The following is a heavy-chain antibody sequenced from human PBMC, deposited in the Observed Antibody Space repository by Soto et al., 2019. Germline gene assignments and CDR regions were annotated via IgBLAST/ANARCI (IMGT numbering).Heavy chain of an antibody. J-gene: IGHJ2*01. CDR3: VRCYCSVGSCYACWHFDL. V-gene: IGHV1-18*01. CDR2: ISASTRNT. CDR1: GYTFSDYA. Sequence: QVQLVQSGDEVKKPGASVKVSCQASGYTFSDYAISWVRQAPGQGLEWMGWISASTRNTDQAQNFQGRVIMTLDTSTDTAYMELRNLRCDDTPVYYCVRCYCSVGSCYACWHFDLWGRGTLVTVSS. D-gene: IGHD2-15*01.